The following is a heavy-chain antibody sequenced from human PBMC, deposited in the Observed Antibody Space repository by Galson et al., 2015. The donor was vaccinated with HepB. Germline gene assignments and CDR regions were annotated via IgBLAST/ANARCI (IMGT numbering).Heavy chain of an antibody. D-gene: IGHD5-18*01. V-gene: IGHV1-69*13. CDR3: ATVDTAMANYYYYYGMDV. CDR1: GGTFSSYA. J-gene: IGHJ6*02. Sequence: SVKVSCKASGGTFSSYAISWVRQAPGQGLEWMGGIIPIFGTANYAQKFQSRVTITADESTSTAYMELSSLRSEDTAVYYCATVDTAMANYYYYYGMDVWGQGTTVTVSS. CDR2: IIPIFGTA.